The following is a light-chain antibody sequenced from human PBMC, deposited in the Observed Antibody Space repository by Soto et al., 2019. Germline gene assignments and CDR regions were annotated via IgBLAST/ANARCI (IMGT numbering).Light chain of an antibody. CDR2: GAS. CDR1: QSINDN. CDR3: QQYKSWPPLT. J-gene: IGKJ4*01. Sequence: DIVMTQSPAILSVSLGERATLSCLASQSINDNLAWYQQKSGQAPRLLIYGASTRATGVPARFSGSGSGTELTPLISSLQSDDFAIYYCQQYKSWPPLTFGGGTKVE. V-gene: IGKV3-15*01.